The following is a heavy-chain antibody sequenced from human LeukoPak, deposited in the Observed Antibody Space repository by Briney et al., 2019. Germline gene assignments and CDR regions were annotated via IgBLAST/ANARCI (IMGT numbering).Heavy chain of an antibody. Sequence: GGSLTLTCSASGFTFSSYAMGWVRQAPGKGLEWVSTLSVSGANTYYTDSAKAPVTISRYNSKNPLSLQMNTLRTDDTAVCSCAKGRALQVVASFNYSGQGTVVTAS. J-gene: IGHJ4*02. CDR3: AKGRALQVVASFNY. D-gene: IGHD2-15*01. V-gene: IGHV3-23*01. CDR2: LSVSGANT. CDR1: GFTFSSYA.